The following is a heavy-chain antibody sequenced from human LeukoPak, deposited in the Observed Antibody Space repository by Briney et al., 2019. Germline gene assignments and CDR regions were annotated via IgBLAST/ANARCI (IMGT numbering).Heavy chain of an antibody. CDR2: TDPSGDST. Sequence: ASVKVSCKASGGTFSSYAISWVRQAPGQGLEWMGVTDPSGDSTSYAQKFQGRVTMTRDTSTSTVYMELSSLKSEDTAVYYCARLVSSGYEIDYWGQGTLVTVSS. J-gene: IGHJ4*02. D-gene: IGHD3-22*01. CDR3: ARLVSSGYEIDY. V-gene: IGHV1-46*01. CDR1: GGTFSSYA.